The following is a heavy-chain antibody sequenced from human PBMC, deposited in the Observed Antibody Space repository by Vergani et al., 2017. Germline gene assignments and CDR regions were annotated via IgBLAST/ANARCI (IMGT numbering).Heavy chain of an antibody. D-gene: IGHD1-20*01. CDR2: IDPSDSYT. J-gene: IGHJ6*02. V-gene: IGHV5-10-1*03. CDR3: ASGGGGITGSYGMDV. CDR1: GYSFTSYW. Sequence: EVQLVQSGAEVKKPGESLRISCKGSGYSFTSYWLSWVRQMPGKGLEWMGRIDPSDSYTNYSPSFQGHVTISADKSISTAYLQWSSLKASDTAMYYCASGGGGITGSYGMDVWGQGTTVTVSS.